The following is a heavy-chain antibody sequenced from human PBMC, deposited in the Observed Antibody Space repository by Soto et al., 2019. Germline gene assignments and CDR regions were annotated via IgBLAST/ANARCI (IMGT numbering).Heavy chain of an antibody. V-gene: IGHV5-51*01. D-gene: IGHD5-12*01. CDR2: IYPGDSDI. CDR3: ASGYSGHDYFFDY. Sequence: GESLKISCQGLGYSFTTNWIGWVRQVPGKGLEWVGIIYPGDSDITYSPSIQGQVTISADKSINTAYLQWSSLKASDTAMYYCASGYSGHDYFFDYWGQGTLVTVSS. CDR1: GYSFTTNW. J-gene: IGHJ4*02.